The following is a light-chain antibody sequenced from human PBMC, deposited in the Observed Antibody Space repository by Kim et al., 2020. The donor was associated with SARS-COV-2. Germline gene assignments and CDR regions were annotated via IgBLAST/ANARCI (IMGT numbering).Light chain of an antibody. CDR1: KWGDKY. CDR3: QAWDSSSAV. CDR2: QDT. Sequence: SPGQTASVICSGYKWGDKYACWFQQKPGQSPVLVIYQDTVRRSGVPERFSGSSAGGTATLTIGGTQAMDEAEYYCQAWDSSSAVFGGGTQLTVL. V-gene: IGLV3-1*01. J-gene: IGLJ3*02.